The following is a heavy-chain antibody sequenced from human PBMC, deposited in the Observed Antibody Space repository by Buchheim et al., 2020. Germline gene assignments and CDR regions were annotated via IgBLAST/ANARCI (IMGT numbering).Heavy chain of an antibody. CDR1: GYTFSSYY. V-gene: IGHV1-46*01. CDR3: ARDRHRLGVGGIGGNYYDMDV. D-gene: IGHD2-15*01. CDR2: IDPSDDST. Sequence: QVHLVQSGAEVKEPGASVKVSCKASGYTFSSYYVHWVRQARGQGLEWMGVIDPSDDSTAYAQKFHGRVKMTRDTSTSPVYMDLSSLRSEDTALYYCARDRHRLGVGGIGGNYYDMDVWGQGTT. J-gene: IGHJ6*02.